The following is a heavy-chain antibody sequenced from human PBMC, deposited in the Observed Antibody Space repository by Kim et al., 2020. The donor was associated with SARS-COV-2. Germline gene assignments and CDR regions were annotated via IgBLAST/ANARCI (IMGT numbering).Heavy chain of an antibody. CDR1: GFTFSSYG. Sequence: GGSLRLSCAASGFTFSSYGMHWVRQAPGKGLEWVAVISYDGSNKYYADSVKGRFTISRDNSTNTLYLQMTSLRAEDTAVYYCAKDRSYSGYDAYFDYWG. CDR2: ISYDGSNK. CDR3: AKDRSYSGYDAYFDY. J-gene: IGHJ4*01. V-gene: IGHV3-30*18. D-gene: IGHD5-12*01.